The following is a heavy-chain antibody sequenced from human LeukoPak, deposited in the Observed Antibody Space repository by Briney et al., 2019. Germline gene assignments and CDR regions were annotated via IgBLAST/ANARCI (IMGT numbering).Heavy chain of an antibody. CDR2: ISGSGGST. CDR3: AKGAVPAANFNWFDP. V-gene: IGHV3-23*01. J-gene: IGHJ5*02. Sequence: PGGSLRLSCAASGFTFSSYAMSWVRQAPGKGLEWVSAISGSGGSTYYADSVKGRFTISRDNSKNTLYLQMNSLRAEDTAVYYYAKGAVPAANFNWFDPWDQGTLVTVSS. CDR1: GFTFSSYA. D-gene: IGHD2-2*01.